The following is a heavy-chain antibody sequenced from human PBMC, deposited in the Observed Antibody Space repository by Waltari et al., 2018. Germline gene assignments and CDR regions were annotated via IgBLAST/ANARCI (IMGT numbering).Heavy chain of an antibody. CDR3: AKDHPTSDWPAFEV. Sequence: QLLESGGGLVEPGGSLRLSCVGSGFTFSRFAISWVRQAPGKGLGWVSAFSKAGRTYYAASVRGRFTVIRDDDKSTLYMQMDDLRVEDTAVYYCAKDHPTSDWPAFEVWGQGTVVTVSS. CDR2: FSKAGRT. V-gene: IGHV3-23*01. J-gene: IGHJ4*02. CDR1: GFTFSRFA. D-gene: IGHD6-19*01.